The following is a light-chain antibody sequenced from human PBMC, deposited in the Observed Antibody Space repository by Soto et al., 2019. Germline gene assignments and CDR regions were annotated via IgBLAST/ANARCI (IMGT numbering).Light chain of an antibody. CDR3: RQYGSSGT. Sequence: EIVLTQSPATLSLSPGERATLSCRASQSVSRYLGWYQQKPGQAPRLLIYDASNRATGIPARFSGSGSGTDFTLTISRLEPEDFAVYYCRQYGSSGTFGQGTKVDIK. V-gene: IGKV3-11*01. CDR1: QSVSRY. J-gene: IGKJ1*01. CDR2: DAS.